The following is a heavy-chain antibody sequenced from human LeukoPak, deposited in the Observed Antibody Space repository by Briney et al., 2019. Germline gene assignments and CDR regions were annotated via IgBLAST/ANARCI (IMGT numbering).Heavy chain of an antibody. J-gene: IGHJ4*02. D-gene: IGHD3-3*01. CDR1: GGTFSSYA. CDR3: ARQLTIFGVVQFFDY. V-gene: IGHV1-69*13. CDR2: IIPIFGTA. Sequence: ASVKVSCKASGGTFSSYAISWVRQAPGQGLEWMGGIIPIFGTANYAQKFQGRVTITADESTSTAYMELSSLRSEDTAVYYCARQLTIFGVVQFFDYWGQGTLVTVSS.